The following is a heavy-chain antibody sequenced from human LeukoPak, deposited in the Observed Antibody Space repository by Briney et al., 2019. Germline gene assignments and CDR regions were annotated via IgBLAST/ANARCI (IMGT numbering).Heavy chain of an antibody. CDR2: ILNDGTNK. D-gene: IGHD3-3*01. J-gene: IGHJ6*03. Sequence: PGGSLRLSCAAPGFTFSTYAMHWVRQAPGKGLEWVASILNDGTNKNHVDSVKGRFTISRDNSKNTLFLQMDSLRPEDTAIYYCAKSWSDYYSYYMEVWGKGTTVTVSS. V-gene: IGHV3-30*02. CDR3: AKSWSDYYSYYMEV. CDR1: GFTFSTYA.